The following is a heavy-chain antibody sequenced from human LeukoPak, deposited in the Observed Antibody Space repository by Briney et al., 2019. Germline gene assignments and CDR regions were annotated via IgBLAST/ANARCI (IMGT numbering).Heavy chain of an antibody. V-gene: IGHV3-48*04. J-gene: IGHJ6*02. CDR2: TSSSSSTI. Sequence: SGGSLRLSCAASGFTLSSYDINWVRQAPGRGLEWVSFTSSSSSTIYYAESVKGRFTISRDNAKNSLYLQMNSLRAEDTAVYYCVRGHYGMDLWGQGTTVTVSS. CDR1: GFTLSSYD. CDR3: VRGHYGMDL.